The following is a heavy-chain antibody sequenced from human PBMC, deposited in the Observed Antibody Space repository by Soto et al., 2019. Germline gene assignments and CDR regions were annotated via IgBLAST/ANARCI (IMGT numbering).Heavy chain of an antibody. CDR3: ARDLIVVGDAFDI. Sequence: ASVKVSCKASGYTFTSYGISWVLQAPGQGLEWMGWISAYNGNTNYAQKLQGRVTMTTDTSTSTACMELRSLRSDDTAVYYCARDLIVVGDAFDIWGQGTMVTVSS. D-gene: IGHD3-22*01. CDR1: GYTFTSYG. CDR2: ISAYNGNT. J-gene: IGHJ3*02. V-gene: IGHV1-18*01.